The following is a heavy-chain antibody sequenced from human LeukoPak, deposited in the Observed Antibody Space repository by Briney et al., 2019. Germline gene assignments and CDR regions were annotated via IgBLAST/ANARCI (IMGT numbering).Heavy chain of an antibody. J-gene: IGHJ4*02. V-gene: IGHV3-30*18. Sequence: GGSLRLSCAASGFTFSSYGMQWVRQAPGKGLEWVAVISYDGSSKFYEDSVKGRFTISRGNSKNTLFLRMNSLRVEDTAVYYCVKEFGGYSYGAYFDYWGQGTLVTVSS. CDR2: ISYDGSSK. D-gene: IGHD5-18*01. CDR3: VKEFGGYSYGAYFDY. CDR1: GFTFSSYG.